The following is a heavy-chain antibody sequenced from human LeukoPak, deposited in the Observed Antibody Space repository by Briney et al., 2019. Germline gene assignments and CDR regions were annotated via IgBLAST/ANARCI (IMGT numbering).Heavy chain of an antibody. CDR1: GFSFSSYT. Sequence: GGSLRLSCAASGFSFSSYTMNWVRQAPGKGLEWVSSISSSSSYIYYADSVKGRFTISRDNAKNSLYLQMNSLRAEDTAVYYCARHVSSSSSPEYFQHWGQGTLVTVSS. D-gene: IGHD6-6*01. J-gene: IGHJ1*01. CDR2: ISSSSSYI. CDR3: ARHVSSSSSPEYFQH. V-gene: IGHV3-21*01.